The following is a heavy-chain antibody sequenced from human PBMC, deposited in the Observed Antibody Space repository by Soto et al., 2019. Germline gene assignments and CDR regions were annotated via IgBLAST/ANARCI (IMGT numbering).Heavy chain of an antibody. CDR1: GGTIGGYG. Sequence: SETLCVRWSVAGGTIGGYGGSWIRQPPGKGLEWIGSIYYNGNTNYNPSFRSRVTISLDTSKTQFSLKLTSVTAADTAIYYCARDSLSWFDPWGQGILVTVSS. CDR3: ARDSLSWFDP. V-gene: IGHV4-59*01. CDR2: IYYNGNT. J-gene: IGHJ5*02.